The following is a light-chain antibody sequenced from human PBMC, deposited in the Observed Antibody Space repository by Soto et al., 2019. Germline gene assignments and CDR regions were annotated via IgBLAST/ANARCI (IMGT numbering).Light chain of an antibody. CDR3: SSYASITTVV. CDR2: EVS. J-gene: IGLJ2*01. CDR1: STDFVGYNR. V-gene: IGLV2-18*02. Sequence: QSALTQPPSVSGSPGQSVTISCTGTSTDFVGYNRVSWYQQPPGTAPKLMIYEVSKRPSGVPDRFSGSKSGNTASLTISGLQAEDEADYYCSSYASITTVVFGGGTKLTVL.